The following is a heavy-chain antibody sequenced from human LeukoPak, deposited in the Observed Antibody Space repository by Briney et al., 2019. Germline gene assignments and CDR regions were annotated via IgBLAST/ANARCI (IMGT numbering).Heavy chain of an antibody. CDR3: ARGRGGATTGFDH. CDR1: GYTFSGYY. CDR2: INSNSGAR. V-gene: IGHV1-2*02. J-gene: IGHJ4*02. D-gene: IGHD1-26*01. Sequence: ASVKVSCKASGYTFSGYYMHWVRQAPGQGLESMGWINSNSGARNYAPNFQGRVTFSRDNPISTAYMELSNLRSDDTATYFCARGRGGATTGFDHWGQGTLVTVAS.